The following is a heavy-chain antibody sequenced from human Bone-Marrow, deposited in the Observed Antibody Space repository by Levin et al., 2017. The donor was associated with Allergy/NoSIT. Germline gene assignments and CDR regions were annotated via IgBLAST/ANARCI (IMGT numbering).Heavy chain of an antibody. Sequence: SETLSLTCTVSGGSLTSGGNFWGWVHQSPEKGLEWIGTILHSGSAYSEPSLRSRVAISIDTSKNTFSLKLTSVTAADTAVYYCVRLGWGSRRFFDSWGQGTLVTVSS. D-gene: IGHD3-16*01. CDR3: VRLGWGSRRFFDS. J-gene: IGHJ4*02. CDR2: ILHSGSA. V-gene: IGHV4-39*01. CDR1: GGSLTSGGNF.